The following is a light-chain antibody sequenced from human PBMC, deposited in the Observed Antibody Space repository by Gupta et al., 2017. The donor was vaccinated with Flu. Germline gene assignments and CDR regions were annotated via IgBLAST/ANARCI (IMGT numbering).Light chain of an antibody. CDR2: ENN. J-gene: IGLJ2*01. V-gene: IGLV6-57*01. CDR1: SGSIASSY. Sequence: NFVLTQPHSVSESPGKTVTISCTRSSGSIASSYVQWYLQRPGSSPLTVIYENNQRPSGVPDRFSGSIDASSNSASLTISGLKTEDEADYYCQSYDTSSRVFGGGTKLTVL. CDR3: QSYDTSSRV.